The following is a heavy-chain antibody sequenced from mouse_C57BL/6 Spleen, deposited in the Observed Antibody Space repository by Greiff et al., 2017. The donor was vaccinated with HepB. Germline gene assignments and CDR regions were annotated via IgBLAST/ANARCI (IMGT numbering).Heavy chain of an antibody. Sequence: EVQLVESGGGLVQSGRSLRLSCATSGFTFSDFYMEWVRQAPGKGLEWIAASRNKANDYTTEYSASVKGRFIVSRDTSQSILYLQMNALRAEDTAIYYCARARYGYYYAMDYWGQGTSVTVSS. J-gene: IGHJ4*01. CDR1: GFTFSDFY. CDR3: ARARYGYYYAMDY. CDR2: SRNKANDYTT. D-gene: IGHD2-2*01. V-gene: IGHV7-1*01.